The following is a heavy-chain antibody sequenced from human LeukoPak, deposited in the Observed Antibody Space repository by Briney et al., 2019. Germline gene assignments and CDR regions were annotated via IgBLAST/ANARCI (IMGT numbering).Heavy chain of an antibody. CDR1: GGSISSYY. Sequence: SETLSLTCTVSGGSISSYYWSWIWQPPGKGLEWIGYIYYSGSTNYNPSLKSRVTISVDTSKNQFSLKLSSVTAADTAVYYCAGNYGYFYYYYGMDVWGQGTTVTASS. CDR3: AGNYGYFYYYYGMDV. CDR2: IYYSGST. J-gene: IGHJ6*02. V-gene: IGHV4-59*01. D-gene: IGHD5-18*01.